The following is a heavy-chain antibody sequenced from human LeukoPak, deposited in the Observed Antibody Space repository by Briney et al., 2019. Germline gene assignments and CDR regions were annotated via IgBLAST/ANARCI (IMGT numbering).Heavy chain of an antibody. CDR1: GGSISSYY. CDR3: ARGLAITMVRGVMGLGWCDP. D-gene: IGHD3-10*01. J-gene: IGHJ5*02. V-gene: IGHV4-59*01. Sequence: PSETLSLTCTVSGGSISSYYWSWIRQPPGKGLEWIGYIYYSGSTNYNPSLKSRVTISVDTSKNQFSLKLSSVTAADTAVYYCARGLAITMVRGVMGLGWCDPWGQGTLVTVSS. CDR2: IYYSGST.